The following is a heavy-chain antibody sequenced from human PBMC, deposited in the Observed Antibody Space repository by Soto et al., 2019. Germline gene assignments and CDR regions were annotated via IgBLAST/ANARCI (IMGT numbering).Heavy chain of an antibody. CDR1: GFTFSSYS. D-gene: IGHD5-12*01. V-gene: IGHV3-21*01. Sequence: EVQLVESGGGLVKPGGSLRLSCAASGFTFSSYSMNWVRQAPGKGLEWVSSISSSSSYIYYADSVKGRFTISRDNAKNSLYLQMNSLRAEDTAVYYCARDKGGYGYYPTPYWYFDLWGRGTLVTVSS. CDR2: ISSSSSYI. J-gene: IGHJ2*01. CDR3: ARDKGGYGYYPTPYWYFDL.